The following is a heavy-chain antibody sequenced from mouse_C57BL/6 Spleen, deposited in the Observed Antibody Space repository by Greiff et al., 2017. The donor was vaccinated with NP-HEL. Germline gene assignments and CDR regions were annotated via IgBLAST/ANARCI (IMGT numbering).Heavy chain of an antibody. CDR1: GFTFSDYG. CDR2: ISSGSSTI. Sequence: EVQVVESGGGLVKPGGSLKLSCAASGFTFSDYGMHWVRQAPEKGLEWVAYISSGSSTIYYADTVKGRFTISRDNAKNTLVLQMTSLRSEDTAMYYCARGALQAWFAYWGQGTLVTVSA. J-gene: IGHJ3*01. D-gene: IGHD1-1*01. CDR3: ARGALQAWFAY. V-gene: IGHV5-17*01.